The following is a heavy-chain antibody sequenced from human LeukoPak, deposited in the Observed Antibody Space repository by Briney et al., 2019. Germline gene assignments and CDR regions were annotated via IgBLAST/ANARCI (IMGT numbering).Heavy chain of an antibody. D-gene: IGHD6-13*01. CDR3: AKRHSSNWPYYFDY. Sequence: SETQSLTCTVSGGSISNYYWSWIRQPQGKGLEWIGYIHTSGTTNSNPSLKSRVTMSVDTSKNQFSLSLSSVTAADTAVYYCAKRHSSNWPYYFDYWGQGTLVTVSS. CDR1: GGSISNYY. J-gene: IGHJ4*02. CDR2: IHTSGTT. V-gene: IGHV4-4*09.